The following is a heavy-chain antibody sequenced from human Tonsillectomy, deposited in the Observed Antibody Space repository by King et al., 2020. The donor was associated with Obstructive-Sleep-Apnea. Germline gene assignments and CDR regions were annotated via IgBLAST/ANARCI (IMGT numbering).Heavy chain of an antibody. J-gene: IGHJ4*02. CDR1: GGSISSYY. Sequence: QLQESGPGLVKPSETLSLTCTVSGGSISSYYWSWIRQPPGKGLEWIGYIYYSGSTNYNPSLKSRISISVDTSKNRFSLRLSSVTAADTAVYYCARVYSSGWFPFDYWGQGTLVTVSS. CDR3: ARVYSSGWFPFDY. V-gene: IGHV4-59*01. CDR2: IYYSGST. D-gene: IGHD6-19*01.